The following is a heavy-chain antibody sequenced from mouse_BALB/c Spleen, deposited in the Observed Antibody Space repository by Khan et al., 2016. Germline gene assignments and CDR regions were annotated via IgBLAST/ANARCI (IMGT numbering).Heavy chain of an antibody. CDR3: ARSARIRY. Sequence: EVQLQESGPGLVKPSQSLSLTCTVTGYSITSGYGWNGIRQFPGNKLEWTGYISYSGSTNYNTSLTRRISITRDTSKNQFFLQLNSVTTEDTATYYCARSARIRYWGQGTTLTVTS. CDR1: GYSITSGYG. CDR2: ISYSGST. V-gene: IGHV3-2*02. J-gene: IGHJ2*01. D-gene: IGHD3-3*01.